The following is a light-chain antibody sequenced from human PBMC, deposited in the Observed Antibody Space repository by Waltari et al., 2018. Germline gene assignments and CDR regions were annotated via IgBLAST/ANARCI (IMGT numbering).Light chain of an antibody. CDR3: AAWDDSLNGVI. J-gene: IGLJ2*01. V-gene: IGLV1-44*01. CDR1: TSNLGRHT. Sequence: QSVLTQPPSASGTPGQRVTIPCSASTSNLGRHTVNWYHHLPGTAPKLLIFSNFHRPSGVPDRISGSKSGTSASLAISGLQSEDEGVYYCAAWDDSLNGVIFGGGTKLTVL. CDR2: SNF.